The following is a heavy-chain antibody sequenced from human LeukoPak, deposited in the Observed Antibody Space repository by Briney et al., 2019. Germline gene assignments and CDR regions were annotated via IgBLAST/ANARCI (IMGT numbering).Heavy chain of an antibody. D-gene: IGHD2-15*01. CDR3: ARDEDCSGGSCYSDAFDI. J-gene: IGHJ3*02. V-gene: IGHV4-4*07. CDR2: IYTSGST. CDR1: GGSISSYY. Sequence: SETLSLTCTVSGGSISSYYWCWIRQPAGKGLEWIWRIYTSGSTNYNPSLKSRVTMSVDTSKNQFSLKLSSVTAADTAVYYCARDEDCSGGSCYSDAFDIWGQGTMVTVSS.